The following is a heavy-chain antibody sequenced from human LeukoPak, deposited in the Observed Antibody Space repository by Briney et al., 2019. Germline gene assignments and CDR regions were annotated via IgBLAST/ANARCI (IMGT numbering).Heavy chain of an antibody. Sequence: SETLSLTCTVSVYSISSGYYWGWIRPPPGKGLEWIGSIYHSGSTYYNPSLKSRVTKSVDTSKNQFSLKLSSVTAPDTAVYYCARDLGGTYYYYCYMDVWGKGTTVTVSS. V-gene: IGHV4-38-2*02. CDR3: ARDLGGTYYYYCYMDV. D-gene: IGHD3-16*01. CDR1: VYSISSGYY. J-gene: IGHJ6*03. CDR2: IYHSGST.